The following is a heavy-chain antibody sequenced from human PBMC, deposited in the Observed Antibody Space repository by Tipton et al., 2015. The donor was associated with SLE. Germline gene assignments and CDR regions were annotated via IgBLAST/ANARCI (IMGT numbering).Heavy chain of an antibody. Sequence: TLSLTCTVSGGSIGSYYWSWFRQPPGKGLEWIGYVYHSGTTNYNPSLKSRVTISVDTTKNQFSLKLSSVTAADTAGYYCAGHRSSIVGATVDYWGQGTLVTVSS. CDR1: GGSIGSYY. CDR3: AGHRSSIVGATVDY. D-gene: IGHD1-26*01. CDR2: VYHSGTT. V-gene: IGHV4-59*08. J-gene: IGHJ4*01.